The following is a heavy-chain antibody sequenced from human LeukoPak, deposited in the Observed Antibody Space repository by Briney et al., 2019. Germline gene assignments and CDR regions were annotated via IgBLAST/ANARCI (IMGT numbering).Heavy chain of an antibody. D-gene: IGHD3-9*01. Sequence: SETLSLTCTVSGGSISSSSYYWGWIRQPPGKGLEWIGSIYYSVSTYYNPSLKSRVTISVDTSKNQFSLKLSSVTAADTAVYYRPKPGYDILTGFDYWGQGTLVTVSS. CDR1: GGSISSSSYY. CDR2: IYYSVST. CDR3: PKPGYDILTGFDY. V-gene: IGHV4-39*01. J-gene: IGHJ4*02.